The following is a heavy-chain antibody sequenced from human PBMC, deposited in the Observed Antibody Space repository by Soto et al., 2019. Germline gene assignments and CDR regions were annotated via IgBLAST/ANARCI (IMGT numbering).Heavy chain of an antibody. CDR1: GFTLQNYA. D-gene: IGHD3-10*01. J-gene: IGHJ5*02. CDR3: AKGKSTGDIDWFDP. Sequence: GGSLRLSCTASGFTLQNYAMAWVRQAPGKGLEWVSTLIGGHYGTAYSYSVKGRFTVSRDNSKNCLYLQMNSLGVEDTAMYFCAKGKSTGDIDWFDPWGQGSLVTVSA. CDR2: LIGGHYGT. V-gene: IGHV3-23*01.